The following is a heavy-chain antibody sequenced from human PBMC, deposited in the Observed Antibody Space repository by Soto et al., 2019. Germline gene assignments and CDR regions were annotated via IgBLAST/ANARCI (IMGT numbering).Heavy chain of an antibody. CDR2: MYHSGIA. Sequence: SETLSLTCAVSGGSISGSYYYWGWLRQSPGRGPEWIGSMYHSGIAYYNPSLKSRVTISVDRSKNRFSLKMNSVSAADTAVYYCARTVVVVVSNIPDYFDYWGQGTLVTVS. CDR3: ARTVVVVVSNIPDYFDY. CDR1: GGSISGSYYY. J-gene: IGHJ4*02. D-gene: IGHD3-22*01. V-gene: IGHV4-39*07.